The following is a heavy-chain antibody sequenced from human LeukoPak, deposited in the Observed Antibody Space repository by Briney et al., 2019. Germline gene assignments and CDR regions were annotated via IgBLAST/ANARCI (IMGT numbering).Heavy chain of an antibody. J-gene: IGHJ4*02. V-gene: IGHV3-7*03. CDR1: GFTFSSYW. Sequence: PGGSLRLSCAASGFTFSSYWMSWVRQAPGKGLEWVAGMKGDGSEKKYVDSVKGRFTISRDNAKNSLYLEMNSLRAEDTAVYYCANGGWYSEYWGQGTLVTVSS. D-gene: IGHD2-15*01. CDR3: ANGGWYSEY. CDR2: MKGDGSEK.